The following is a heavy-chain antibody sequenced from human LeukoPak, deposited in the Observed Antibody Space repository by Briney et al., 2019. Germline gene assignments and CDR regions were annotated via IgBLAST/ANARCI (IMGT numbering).Heavy chain of an antibody. CDR3: ARENYYYYYMDV. CDR2: ITSTSNYI. J-gene: IGHJ6*03. CDR1: GITFSTYT. Sequence: PGGSLRVSCAASGITFSTYTMNWIRQAPGKGLEWVSSITSTSNYIYYADSVKGRFTISRDNSKNSLYLQMNSLRAEDTALYYCARENYYYYYMDVWGKGTTVTVSS. V-gene: IGHV3-21*01.